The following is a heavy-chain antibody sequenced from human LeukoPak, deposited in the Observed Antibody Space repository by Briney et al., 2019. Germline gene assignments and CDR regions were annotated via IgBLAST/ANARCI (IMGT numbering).Heavy chain of an antibody. CDR3: ASSKGYYMDV. CDR1: GYTLTSYY. J-gene: IGHJ6*03. CDR2: IKPSGASP. V-gene: IGHV1-46*03. Sequence: ASVKVSCKASGYTLTSYYMHWVRQAPGQGLEWMGIIKPSGASPSYAQKFQGRVTMTRDTSTGTVYMELSSLRSEDTAVYYCASSKGYYMDVWGKGTTVTIS.